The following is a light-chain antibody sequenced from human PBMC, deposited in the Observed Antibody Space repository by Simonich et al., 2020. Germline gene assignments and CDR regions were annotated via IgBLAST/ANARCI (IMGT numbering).Light chain of an antibody. CDR2: GNT. J-gene: IGLJ3*02. Sequence: QSVLTQPPSASGTPGQRVTISCSGSSSNIGSNSVYWYQQLPGTAPQLLIYGNTQRPSGVPYRFSGSKSGASASLAISGLRSEDEADYYCAAWDDSLSGPVFGGGTKLTVL. V-gene: IGLV1-47*01. CDR1: SSNIGSNS. CDR3: AAWDDSLSGPV.